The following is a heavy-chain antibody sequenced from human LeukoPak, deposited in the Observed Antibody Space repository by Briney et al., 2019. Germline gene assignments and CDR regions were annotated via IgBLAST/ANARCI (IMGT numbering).Heavy chain of an antibody. Sequence: ASVKVSCKASGYTFTSYDINWVRQATGQGLEWIGWMNPNSGNTGYAQKFQGRVTMTRNTSISTAYMELSSLRSEDTAVYYCARGQDYSNYFSYYYYMDVWGIGTTVTVSS. J-gene: IGHJ6*03. D-gene: IGHD4-11*01. V-gene: IGHV1-8*01. CDR1: GYTFTSYD. CDR3: ARGQDYSNYFSYYYYMDV. CDR2: MNPNSGNT.